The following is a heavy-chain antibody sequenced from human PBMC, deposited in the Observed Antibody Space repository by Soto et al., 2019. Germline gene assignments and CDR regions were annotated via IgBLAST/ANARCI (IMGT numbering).Heavy chain of an antibody. D-gene: IGHD2-2*01. Sequence: SSETLSLTCTVSGGSISSGGYYWSWIRQHPGKGLEWIGYIYYSGSTYYNPSLKSRVTISVDTSKNQFSLKLSSVTAADTAVYYCAGFLLLPAAMLYYYYGMDVWGQGTTVTVSS. CDR1: GGSISSGGYY. V-gene: IGHV4-31*03. CDR2: IYYSGST. CDR3: AGFLLLPAAMLYYYYGMDV. J-gene: IGHJ6*02.